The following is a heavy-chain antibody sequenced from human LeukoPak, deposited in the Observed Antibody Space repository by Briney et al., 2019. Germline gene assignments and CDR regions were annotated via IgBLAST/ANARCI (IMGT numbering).Heavy chain of an antibody. CDR1: GYTFTISH. CDR2: ISVYNGNT. D-gene: IGHD2-21*02. CDR3: ARATELTYCGGDCYLDY. Sequence: EASVKVSCKTSGYTFTISHVTWVRQAPGQGLEWMGWISVYNGNTNYAPELQGRVTMTTDTSTSTAYMELRNLRSDDTAVYYCARATELTYCGGDCYLDYWGQGTPVTVSS. J-gene: IGHJ4*02. V-gene: IGHV1-18*04.